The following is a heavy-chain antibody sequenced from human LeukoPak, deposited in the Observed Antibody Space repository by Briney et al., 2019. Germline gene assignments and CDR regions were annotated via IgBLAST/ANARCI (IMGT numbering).Heavy chain of an antibody. CDR1: GGSTSNDY. D-gene: IGHD4-17*01. CDR3: ASRTVTPGGFDY. CDR2: IYTSGST. V-gene: IGHV4-4*07. J-gene: IGHJ4*02. Sequence: SETLSLTCTVSGGSTSNDYWNWIRQPAGKGLEWIGRIYTSGSTNYNPSLKSRVTMSVDTSKNQFSLKLSSVTAADAAVYYCASRTVTPGGFDYWGQGVLVTVSS.